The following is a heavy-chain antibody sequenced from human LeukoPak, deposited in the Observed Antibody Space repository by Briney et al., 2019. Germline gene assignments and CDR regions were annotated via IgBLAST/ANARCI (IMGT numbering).Heavy chain of an antibody. J-gene: IGHJ4*02. Sequence: SGGSLRLSCAASGFKFNSYWMTWLRQVPGKGLEWVANIKQDGSVKYYVDSVKGRFTISRDNAKSSVFLQMNSLRVEDTAVYYCARGGTRGYSPSDYWGQGTLVTVSS. D-gene: IGHD5-18*01. CDR2: IKQDGSVK. CDR3: ARGGTRGYSPSDY. V-gene: IGHV3-7*01. CDR1: GFKFNSYW.